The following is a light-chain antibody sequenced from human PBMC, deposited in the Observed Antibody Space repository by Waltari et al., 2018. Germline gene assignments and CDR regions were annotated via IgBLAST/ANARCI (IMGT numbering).Light chain of an antibody. V-gene: IGKV3-15*01. Sequence: EIVMTQSPATLSVSPGERATLSCRASQYINTNLAWYPQKPGHAPRLLIYGSSTSATGIPARFSGSGSGTEFTLTISSLQSEDFVVYYCQQYFNRPPWTFGQGTKVEIK. CDR3: QQYFNRPPWT. CDR1: QYINTN. J-gene: IGKJ1*01. CDR2: GSS.